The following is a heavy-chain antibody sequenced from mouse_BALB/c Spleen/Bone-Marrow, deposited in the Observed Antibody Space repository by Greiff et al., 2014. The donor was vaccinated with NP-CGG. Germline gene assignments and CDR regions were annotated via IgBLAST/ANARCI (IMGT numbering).Heavy chain of an antibody. CDR3: ARKGAMITHYYAMDY. CDR1: GFTFSSFG. J-gene: IGHJ4*01. V-gene: IGHV5-17*02. D-gene: IGHD2-4*01. Sequence: DVKLVESGGGLVQPGGSRKLSCAASGFTFSSFGMHWVRQAPEKGLEWVAYISNGSSTIYYADTVKGRFTISRDNPKNTPFLQMTSLRSEDTAMYYCARKGAMITHYYAMDYWGQGTSVTVSS. CDR2: ISNGSSTI.